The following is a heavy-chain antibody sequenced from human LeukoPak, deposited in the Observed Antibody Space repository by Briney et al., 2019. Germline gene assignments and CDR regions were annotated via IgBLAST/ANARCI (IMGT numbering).Heavy chain of an antibody. J-gene: IGHJ4*02. CDR3: ARVNPEDGSAFRPVDY. Sequence: PGGSLRLSCEASGFSFSSYNMDWVRQTPGKGLEWISSITASSTAIYSADSVKGRFTISRDNAKNFLYLQMNSLRAEDTAVYYCARVNPEDGSAFRPVDYCGQGTLVTVSS. CDR2: ITASSTAI. CDR1: GFSFSSYN. D-gene: IGHD5-24*01. V-gene: IGHV3-21*01.